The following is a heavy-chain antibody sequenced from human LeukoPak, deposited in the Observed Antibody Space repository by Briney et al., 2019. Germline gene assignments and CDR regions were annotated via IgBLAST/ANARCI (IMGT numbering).Heavy chain of an antibody. CDR2: ISGSSSTI. V-gene: IGHV3-48*02. D-gene: IGHD6-13*01. CDR1: GFSFSSYS. Sequence: GGSLRLSCAASGFSFSSYSMNWVRQAPGKGLEWVSYISGSSSTIYYADSVKGRFTISRDNAKNSLYLQMNSLRDEDKAVYYCARAKGSSSWLVDAFDIWGQGTMVTVSS. J-gene: IGHJ3*02. CDR3: ARAKGSSSWLVDAFDI.